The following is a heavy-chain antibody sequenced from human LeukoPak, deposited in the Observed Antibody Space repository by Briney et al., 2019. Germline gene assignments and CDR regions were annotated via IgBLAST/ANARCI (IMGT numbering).Heavy chain of an antibody. D-gene: IGHD6-13*01. V-gene: IGHV5-10-1*04. CDR3: ARSYSSSWDGDFQH. Sequence: KVGESLKISCKGSGYSFASYWITWVRQMPGKGLDWMGRIDPSDSYTNYSPSFQGQVTISADKSISTAYLQWSSLKASDTAMYYCARSYSSSWDGDFQHWGQGTLVTVSS. J-gene: IGHJ1*01. CDR2: IDPSDSYT. CDR1: GYSFASYW.